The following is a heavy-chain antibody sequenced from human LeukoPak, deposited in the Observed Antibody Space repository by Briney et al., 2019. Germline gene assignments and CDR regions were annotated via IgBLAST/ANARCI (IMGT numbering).Heavy chain of an antibody. Sequence: NPSQTLSLTCTVSGGSISSGDYYWSWIRQPPGKGLEWIGYIYYSGSTYYNPSLKSRVTISVDTSKNQFSLKLSSVTAADTAVYYCARVHIVVVVAARHHWFDPWGQGTLVTVSS. CDR3: ARVHIVVVVAARHHWFDP. V-gene: IGHV4-30-4*01. D-gene: IGHD2-15*01. CDR2: IYYSGST. J-gene: IGHJ5*02. CDR1: GGSISSGDYY.